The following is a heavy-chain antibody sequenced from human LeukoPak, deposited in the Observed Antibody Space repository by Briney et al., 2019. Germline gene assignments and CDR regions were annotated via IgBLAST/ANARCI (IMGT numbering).Heavy chain of an antibody. CDR1: GYTFTSYD. Sequence: GASVKVSCKASGYTFTSYDINWVRQATGQGLEWMGWMNPNSSNTGYAQKFQGRVTITRNTSISTAYMELSSLRSEDTAVYYCARGQRFRRNWFDPWGQGTLVTVSS. V-gene: IGHV1-8*03. CDR2: MNPNSSNT. CDR3: ARGQRFRRNWFDP. J-gene: IGHJ5*02. D-gene: IGHD3-3*01.